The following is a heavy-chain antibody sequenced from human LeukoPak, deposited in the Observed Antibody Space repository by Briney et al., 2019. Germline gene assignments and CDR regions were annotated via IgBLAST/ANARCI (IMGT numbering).Heavy chain of an antibody. J-gene: IGHJ4*02. CDR2: IYYSGST. CDR1: GGSISSSSYY. CDR3: AREIGGDYLYFDY. V-gene: IGHV4-31*03. Sequence: SETLSLTCTVSGGSISSSSYYWGWIRQHPGKGLEWIGYIYYSGSTYYNPSLRSRVTISIDTSKNLFSLKLTSVTAADTAVYYCAREIGGDYLYFDYWGQGTLVTVSS. D-gene: IGHD3-10*01.